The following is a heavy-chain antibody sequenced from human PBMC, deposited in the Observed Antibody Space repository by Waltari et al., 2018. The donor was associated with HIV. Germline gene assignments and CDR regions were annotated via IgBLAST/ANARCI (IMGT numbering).Heavy chain of an antibody. J-gene: IGHJ5*02. CDR1: GYSFTSYW. D-gene: IGHD6-6*01. V-gene: IGHV5-51*03. Sequence: EVQLVQSGAEVKKPGESLKISCKGSGYSFTSYWIGWVRQMPGKGLEWMGIIDPGDSDTRYSPSFQGQVTISADKSISTAYLQWSSLKASDTAMYYCARLPFPTLSIAGWFDPWGQGTLVTVSS. CDR2: IDPGDSDT. CDR3: ARLPFPTLSIAGWFDP.